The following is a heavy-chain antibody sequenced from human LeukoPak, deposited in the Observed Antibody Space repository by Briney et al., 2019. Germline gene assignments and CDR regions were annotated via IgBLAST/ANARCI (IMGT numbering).Heavy chain of an antibody. V-gene: IGHV3-53*04. J-gene: IGHJ4*02. D-gene: IGHD1-7*01. CDR3: ARLGGKLELSLDY. CDR2: IYSGGST. Sequence: GGSLRLSCAASGFTVSSNYMSWVRQAPGKGLEWVSVIYSGGSTYYADSVKGRFTISRHNSKNTLYLQMSSLRAEDTAVYYCARLGGKLELSLDYWGQGTLVTVSS. CDR1: GFTVSSNY.